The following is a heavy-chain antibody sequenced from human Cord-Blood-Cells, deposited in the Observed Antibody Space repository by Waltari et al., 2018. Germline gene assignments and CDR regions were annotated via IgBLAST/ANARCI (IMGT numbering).Heavy chain of an antibody. CDR2: IYHSGST. D-gene: IGHD4-17*01. CDR1: GYSISSGYY. CDR3: ARIYDFDY. J-gene: IGHJ4*02. V-gene: IGHV4-38-2*01. Sequence: QVQLQESGPGLVKPSETLSLTCAVSGYSISSGYYWGWIRQPPGKGLEWIGRIYHSGSTYYNPSLKSRVTIAVDTSKNQFALKLSSVTAADTAVYYCARIYDFDYWGQGTLVTVSS.